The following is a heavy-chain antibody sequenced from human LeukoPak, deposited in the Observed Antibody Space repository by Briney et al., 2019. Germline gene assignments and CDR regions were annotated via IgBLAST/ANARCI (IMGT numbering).Heavy chain of an antibody. J-gene: IGHJ4*02. CDR3: ARHLLAPDY. D-gene: IGHD2-15*01. CDR1: GYRFSSYW. V-gene: IGHV5-51*01. CDR2: IYPGDSDT. Sequence: GESLKISCKSSGYRFSSYWIAWVRQMPGKGLEWMGIIYPGDSDTRYSPSFQGQVTISADKSISTAYLQWSSLKASDTAIYYCARHLLAPDYWGQGTLVTVSS.